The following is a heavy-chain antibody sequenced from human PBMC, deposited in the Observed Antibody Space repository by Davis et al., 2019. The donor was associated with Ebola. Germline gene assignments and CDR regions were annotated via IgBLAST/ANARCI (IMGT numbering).Heavy chain of an antibody. CDR2: IYPGDSDT. Sequence: KISCQGSGYSFTSYWIGWVRQMPGKGLEWMGIIYPGDSDTRYSPSFQGQVTISADKSISTAYLQWSSLKASDTAMYYCARQFGYYDSSGYYYPDYWGQGTLVTVSS. D-gene: IGHD3-22*01. CDR1: GYSFTSYW. J-gene: IGHJ4*02. CDR3: ARQFGYYDSSGYYYPDY. V-gene: IGHV5-51*01.